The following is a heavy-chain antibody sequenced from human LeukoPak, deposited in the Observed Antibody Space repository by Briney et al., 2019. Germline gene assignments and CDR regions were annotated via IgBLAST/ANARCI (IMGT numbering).Heavy chain of an antibody. V-gene: IGHV3-11*04. D-gene: IGHD3-10*01. J-gene: IGHJ6*03. CDR2: ISSSGSTI. CDR1: GFTFSDYY. Sequence: PGGSLRLSCAASGFTFSDYYMSWIRQAPGKGLEWVSYISSSGSTIYYADSVKGRFTISRDNAKNSLYLQMNSLRAEDTAVYYCARWTVSMYYYGSGSPYYYYYMDVWGKGTTVTVSS. CDR3: ARWTVSMYYYGSGSPYYYYYMDV.